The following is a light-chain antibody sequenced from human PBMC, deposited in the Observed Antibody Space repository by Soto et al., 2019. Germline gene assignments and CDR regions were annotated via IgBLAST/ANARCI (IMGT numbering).Light chain of an antibody. CDR3: QQYGSSPT. V-gene: IGKV3-20*01. CDR2: DAS. CDR1: QSLSSGY. Sequence: ESVLTQSPCTLSLSPGERVTLSCRASQSLSSGYLAWYQQKFGQAPRLLIYDASRRATGIPERFSGSGSGTDFTLTINRLEPEDFAVYYCQQYGSSPTFGLGAKVDI. J-gene: IGKJ1*01.